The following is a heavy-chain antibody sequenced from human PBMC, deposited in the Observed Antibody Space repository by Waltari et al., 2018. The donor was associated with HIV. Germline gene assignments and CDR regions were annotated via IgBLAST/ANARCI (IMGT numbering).Heavy chain of an antibody. V-gene: IGHV3-33*01. D-gene: IGHD4-17*01. J-gene: IGHJ4*02. CDR1: GFTFTNYG. CDR3: ARAAYGDYNSFDY. Sequence: QVQLVESGGGVVQPGRSLRLSCAASGFTFTNYGMHWVRQAPGKGLEVGAVKGYDGSNKYYADAVKSRFTISRDNSKNTVYLQMNSLRAEDTAVYYCARAAYGDYNSFDYWGQGTLATVSS. CDR2: KGYDGSNK.